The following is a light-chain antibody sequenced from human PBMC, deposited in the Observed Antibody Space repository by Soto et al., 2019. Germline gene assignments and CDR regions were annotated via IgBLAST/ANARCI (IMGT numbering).Light chain of an antibody. CDR2: GAS. J-gene: IGKJ5*01. CDR3: QQFASSPIT. CDR1: QSVSSTY. Sequence: EIVLTQSPGTLSLSPGEGATLSCRASQSVSSTYLAWYQQKLGQAPRLLIYGASSRATGIPDRFSGSGSGTDFTLTISRLEPEDFAVYYCQQFASSPITFGQGTRLEIQ. V-gene: IGKV3-20*01.